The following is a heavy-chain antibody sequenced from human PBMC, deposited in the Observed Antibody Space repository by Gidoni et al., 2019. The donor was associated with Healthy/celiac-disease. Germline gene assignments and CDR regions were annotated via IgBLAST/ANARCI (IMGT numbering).Heavy chain of an antibody. CDR3: ASGITMVRGVDY. Sequence: EVQLVESGGGLVKPGGSLRLSCAASGFTFSSYSMNWVRQAPGKGLEWVSSISSSSSYIYYADSVKGRFTISRDNAKNSLYLQMNSLRAEDTAVYYCASGITMVRGVDYWGQGTLVTVSS. J-gene: IGHJ4*02. V-gene: IGHV3-21*01. D-gene: IGHD3-10*01. CDR1: GFTFSSYS. CDR2: ISSSSSYI.